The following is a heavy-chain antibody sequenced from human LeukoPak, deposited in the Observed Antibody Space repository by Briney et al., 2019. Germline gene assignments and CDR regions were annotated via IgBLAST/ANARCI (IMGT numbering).Heavy chain of an antibody. Sequence: GGSLRLSCAGYGFTLSNYWMNWVRQAPGKGLEWVANINQDGSEKYYVDSVKGRFTISRDSAKNSLYLQMNSLRAEDTAVYYCARDVGYGDHFDYWGQGTLVTVPS. J-gene: IGHJ4*02. V-gene: IGHV3-7*01. CDR3: ARDVGYGDHFDY. D-gene: IGHD4-17*01. CDR1: GFTLSNYW. CDR2: INQDGSEK.